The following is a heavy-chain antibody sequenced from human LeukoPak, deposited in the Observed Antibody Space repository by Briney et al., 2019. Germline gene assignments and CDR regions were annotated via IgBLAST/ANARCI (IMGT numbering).Heavy chain of an antibody. CDR1: GYTFTDYY. Sequence: GATVKISCEASGYTFTDYYMHWVQQAPGKGLEWMGRVDPEDGETIYAEKFQGRVTITADTSTDTAYMELSSLRSEDTAVYYCATVAGLIVVGEAWFDPWGQGTLVTVSS. CDR3: ATVAGLIVVGEAWFDP. J-gene: IGHJ5*02. CDR2: VDPEDGET. V-gene: IGHV1-69-2*01. D-gene: IGHD2-21*01.